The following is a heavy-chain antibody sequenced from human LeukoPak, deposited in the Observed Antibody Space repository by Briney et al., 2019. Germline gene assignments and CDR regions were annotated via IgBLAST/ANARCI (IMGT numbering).Heavy chain of an antibody. CDR1: GGSISSYY. V-gene: IGHV4-39*07. CDR3: ARGGYSYGELDY. J-gene: IGHJ4*02. CDR2: IYYSGST. D-gene: IGHD5-18*01. Sequence: SETLSLTCTVSGGSISSYYWGWIRQPPGKGLEWIGSIYYSGSTYYNPSLKSRVTISVDTSKNQFSLKLSSVTAADTAVYYCARGGYSYGELDYWGQGTLVTVSS.